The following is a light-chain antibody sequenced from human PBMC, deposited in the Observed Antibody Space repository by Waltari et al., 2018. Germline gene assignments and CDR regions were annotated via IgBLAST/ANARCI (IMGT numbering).Light chain of an antibody. J-gene: IGKJ3*01. CDR1: QRVSRS. CDR2: DTF. V-gene: IGKV3-11*01. Sequence: EIVLTQSPVTLSLSPGERATLSFRASQRVSRSLAWYQQKPGQAPRVLIYDTFSRASGIPARFSGSGSGTDFTLTISSLEPEDFAVYYCLHRSNWPPLFTFGPGTKVDIK. CDR3: LHRSNWPPLFT.